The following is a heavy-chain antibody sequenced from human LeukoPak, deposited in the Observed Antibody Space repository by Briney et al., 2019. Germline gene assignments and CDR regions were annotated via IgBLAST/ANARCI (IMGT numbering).Heavy chain of an antibody. CDR2: ISSNGGST. Sequence: GGSLRLPCAASGFTFSSYAMHWVRQAPGKGLEYVSAISSNGGSTYYANSVKGRFTISRDNSKNTLYLQMNSLRAEDTAVYYCAKKGPSGPYYFDYWGQGTLVTVSS. CDR1: GFTFSSYA. V-gene: IGHV3-64*01. J-gene: IGHJ4*02. CDR3: AKKGPSGPYYFDY.